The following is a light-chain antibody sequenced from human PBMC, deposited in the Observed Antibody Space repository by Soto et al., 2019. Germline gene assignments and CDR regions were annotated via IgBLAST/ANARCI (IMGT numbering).Light chain of an antibody. CDR2: TAS. CDR1: ERISDY. Sequence: DIHMTQSPSSLSSSVEDTGTISLPESERISDYLAWYQQKPGKATKLLINTASSLRSGVQSRFSGSGSGTDFTLTIDSLQPEDFATYFCQQTNTAPWTFGQGTKVDI. CDR3: QQTNTAPWT. V-gene: IGKV1-39*01. J-gene: IGKJ1*01.